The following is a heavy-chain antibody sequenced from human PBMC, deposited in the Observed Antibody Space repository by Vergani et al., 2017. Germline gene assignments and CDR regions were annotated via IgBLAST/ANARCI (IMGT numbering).Heavy chain of an antibody. D-gene: IGHD3-22*01. J-gene: IGHJ6*02. V-gene: IGHV1-2*02. CDR1: EYTFTDYY. CDR2: INPNSGGT. Sequence: QVQLVQSGAEVKKPGASVKVSCKASEYTFTDYYIHWVRQAPGQGLEWMGWINPNSGGTNYAQKFQGRVTMTRDTSISTAYMELSRLRSDDTAVYYCARGRANYYDSSGYGNPHYYYYYGMDVWGQGTTVTVSS. CDR3: ARGRANYYDSSGYGNPHYYYYYGMDV.